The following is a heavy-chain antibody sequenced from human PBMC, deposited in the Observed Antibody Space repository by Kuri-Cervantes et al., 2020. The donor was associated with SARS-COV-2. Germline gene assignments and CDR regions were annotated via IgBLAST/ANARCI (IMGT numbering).Heavy chain of an antibody. CDR3: ATLEVAAVPFDY. J-gene: IGHJ4*02. D-gene: IGHD6-13*01. CDR1: GFTFSSYD. V-gene: IGHV3-13*01. Sequence: GGSLRLSCAASGFTFSSYDMHWVRQATGKGLEWVSAIGTAGDTYYPGSVKGRFTISRENAKNSLYLQMNSLRAEDTAVYYCATLEVAAVPFDYWGQGTLVTVSS. CDR2: IGTAGDT.